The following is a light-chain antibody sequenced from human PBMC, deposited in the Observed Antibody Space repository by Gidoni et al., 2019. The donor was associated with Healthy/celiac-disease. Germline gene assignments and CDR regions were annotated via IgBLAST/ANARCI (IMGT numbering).Light chain of an antibody. CDR2: AAS. CDR1: QSISSY. CDR3: QQSYSTPPS. J-gene: IGKJ4*01. V-gene: IGKV1-39*01. Sequence: IQMTQPPSSLSASVGDSVTITCRASQSISSYLNWYQQKPGKAPKLLIYAASSVQSGVPSRFSGSGSGTDFTLTISSLQPEDFATYYCQQSYSTPPSFGGGTKVEIK.